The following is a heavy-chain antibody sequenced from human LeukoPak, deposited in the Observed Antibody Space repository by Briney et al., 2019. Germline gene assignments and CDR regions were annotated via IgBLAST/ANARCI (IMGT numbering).Heavy chain of an antibody. V-gene: IGHV3-30*02. CDR1: GFTFSNYG. CDR3: AKDCELGINWNPFGY. Sequence: GGSLRLSCAASGFTFSNYGMHWVRQAPGKGLEWVAFIRYDGSNKYYADSVKGRFTISRDNSKNTLYLQMNSLRAEDTAVYYCAKDCELGINWNPFGYWGQGTLVTVSS. J-gene: IGHJ4*02. CDR2: IRYDGSNK. D-gene: IGHD1-20*01.